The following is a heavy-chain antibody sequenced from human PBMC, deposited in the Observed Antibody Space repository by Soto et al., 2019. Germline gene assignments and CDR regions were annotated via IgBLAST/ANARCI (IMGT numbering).Heavy chain of an antibody. D-gene: IGHD1-1*01. Sequence: PGGSLRLSCVASGFTFSNYWMVWVRQAPGKGLVWVSRVNSDGRSTTYADSVKGRFTVSREDTKNTLYLQMNSLRAEDTAVYYCARAYNYFFDYWGQGSLVTVSS. CDR3: ARAYNYFFDY. CDR1: GFTFSNYW. J-gene: IGHJ4*02. CDR2: VNSDGRST. V-gene: IGHV3-74*03.